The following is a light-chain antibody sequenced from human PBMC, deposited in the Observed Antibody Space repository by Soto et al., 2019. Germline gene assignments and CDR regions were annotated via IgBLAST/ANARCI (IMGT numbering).Light chain of an antibody. CDR3: SSYTTRSTLV. CDR1: DSDIGGYNF. Sequence: QSVLTQPASLSGSPGQSITISCTGTDSDIGGYNFVSWYQHHPGDAPKLLIYEVTNRPSGVSNRFSASKFGNTASLTISGLQAEDEADYYCSSYTTRSTLVFGGGTKVTVL. V-gene: IGLV2-14*01. CDR2: EVT. J-gene: IGLJ2*01.